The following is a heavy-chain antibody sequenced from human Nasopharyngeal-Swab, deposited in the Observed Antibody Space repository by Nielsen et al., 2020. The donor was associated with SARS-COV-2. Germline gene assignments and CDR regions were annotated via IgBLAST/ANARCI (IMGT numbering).Heavy chain of an antibody. Sequence: GGSLRLSCMASGYSFVNHWIGWVRQKPGKGLEWMGMVYPGNSEVAYSSSFQGQVTISADKSMNTAYLQWRNLRASDTAMYFCARRAARDGHNYEVDPWGQGTLVTVSS. D-gene: IGHD5-24*01. CDR2: VYPGNSEV. CDR1: GYSFVNHW. J-gene: IGHJ5*02. CDR3: ARRAARDGHNYEVDP. V-gene: IGHV5-51*01.